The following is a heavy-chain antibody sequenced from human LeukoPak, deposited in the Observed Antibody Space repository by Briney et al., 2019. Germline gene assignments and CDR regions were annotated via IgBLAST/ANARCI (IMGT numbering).Heavy chain of an antibody. CDR2: IIPIFGTA. CDR3: ARDLPGQYGFDI. D-gene: IGHD1-14*01. V-gene: IGHV1-69*13. Sequence: ASVKVSCKASGGTFSSYAISWVRQAPGQGLEWMGGIIPIFGTANYAQKFQGRVTITADESTSTAYMELSSLRSEDTAVYYCARDLPGQYGFDIWGQGTMVTVSS. J-gene: IGHJ3*02. CDR1: GGTFSSYA.